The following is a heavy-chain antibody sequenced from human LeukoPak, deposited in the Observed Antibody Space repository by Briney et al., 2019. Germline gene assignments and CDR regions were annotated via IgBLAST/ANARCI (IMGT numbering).Heavy chain of an antibody. CDR3: ATYSNYSYYYYGMDV. CDR2: IYYSGST. Sequence: PSETLSLTCTVSGGSISSYYWSWIRQPPGKGLEWIGYIYYSGSTNYNPSLKSRVTISVDTSKNQFSLKLSSVTAADTAVYYCATYSNYSYYYYGMDVWGQGTTVTVSS. J-gene: IGHJ6*02. V-gene: IGHV4-59*01. D-gene: IGHD4-4*01. CDR1: GGSISSYY.